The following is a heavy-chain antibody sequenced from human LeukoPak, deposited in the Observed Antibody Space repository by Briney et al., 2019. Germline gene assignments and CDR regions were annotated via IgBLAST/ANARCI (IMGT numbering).Heavy chain of an antibody. CDR1: GFTFSSYE. CDR2: ISSSGSTI. J-gene: IGHJ4*02. CDR3: ARVSGVGATTPYFDY. D-gene: IGHD1-26*01. Sequence: GGSLRLSCAASGFTFSSYEMNWVRQAPGKGLEWVSYISSSGSTIYYADSVKGRFTISRDNAKNSLYLQMNSLRAEDTAVYYCARVSGVGATTPYFDYWGQGTLVTVSS. V-gene: IGHV3-48*03.